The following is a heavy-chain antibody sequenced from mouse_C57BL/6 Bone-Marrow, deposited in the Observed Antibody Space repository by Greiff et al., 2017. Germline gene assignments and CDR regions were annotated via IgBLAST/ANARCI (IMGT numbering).Heavy chain of an antibody. J-gene: IGHJ1*03. CDR2: IYPGDGDT. D-gene: IGHD1-1*01. CDR1: GYAFSSYW. Sequence: VQLQQSGAELVKPGASVKISCKASGYAFSSYWMNWVKQRPGKGLEWIGQIYPGDGDTNYNGKFKGKATLTADKSSSTAYMQLSSLTSEDSAVYFCARRHYYGSSYGYWYFDVWGTGTTVTDSS. CDR3: ARRHYYGSSYGYWYFDV. V-gene: IGHV1-80*01.